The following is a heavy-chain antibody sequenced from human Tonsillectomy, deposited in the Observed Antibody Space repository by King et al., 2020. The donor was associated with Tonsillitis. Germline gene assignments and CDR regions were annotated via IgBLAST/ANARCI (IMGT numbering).Heavy chain of an antibody. J-gene: IGHJ4*02. V-gene: IGHV3-48*02. Sequence: SMNWVRQSPGKVLEWVSYISRSSTTIYYADSVKVRFTISRDNAKNSLYLQMNSLRDEDTDVYYCARVPFGDYYGSGTYEEYWGKGILV. CDR1: S. CDR2: ISRSSTTI. CDR3: ARVPFGDYYGSGTYEEY. D-gene: IGHD3-10*01.